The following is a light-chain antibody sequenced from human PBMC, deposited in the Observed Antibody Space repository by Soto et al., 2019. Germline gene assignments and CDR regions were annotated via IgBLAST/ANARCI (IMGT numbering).Light chain of an antibody. CDR3: QEYKNLPRT. CDR2: DAS. J-gene: IGKJ1*01. Sequence: DTLSVSAGERATLXXRASQSITGNLTWYQQKPGQAPRIXIYDASTRATGIPARFSGSGAGTEFTLTISSLQSEDLAVYYCQEYKNLPRTFGEGSKVDIK. CDR1: QSITGN. V-gene: IGKV3-15*01.